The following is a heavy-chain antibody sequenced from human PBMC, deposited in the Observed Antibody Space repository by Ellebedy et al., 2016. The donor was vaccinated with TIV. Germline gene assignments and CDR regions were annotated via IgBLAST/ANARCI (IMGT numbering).Heavy chain of an antibody. CDR1: GFTFSTYT. Sequence: GESLKISCAASGFTFSTYTMSWVRQAPGKGLEWVSAISGSGTAIYHADSVKGRFTISRDNSKNTMYLQMDSLRPEDTAIYYCTTALNVDIVATFHFDHWGQGALVTVSS. CDR2: ISGSGTAI. V-gene: IGHV3-23*01. CDR3: TTALNVDIVATFHFDH. D-gene: IGHD5-12*01. J-gene: IGHJ4*02.